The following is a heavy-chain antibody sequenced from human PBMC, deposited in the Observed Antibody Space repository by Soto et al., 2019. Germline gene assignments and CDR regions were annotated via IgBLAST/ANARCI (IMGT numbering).Heavy chain of an antibody. Sequence: QVQLVQSGAEVKKPGSSVKVSCKASGDTFSFYTINWVRQAPGLGLEWMGRVNPILSMSNFAQKLQGRVTMTADKSTSTAYMELRRLRSDDTAFYYCATSYGSGYRAFDYWGQGALVTVSS. CDR2: VNPILSMS. V-gene: IGHV1-69*02. CDR1: GDTFSFYT. D-gene: IGHD3-10*01. CDR3: ATSYGSGYRAFDY. J-gene: IGHJ4*02.